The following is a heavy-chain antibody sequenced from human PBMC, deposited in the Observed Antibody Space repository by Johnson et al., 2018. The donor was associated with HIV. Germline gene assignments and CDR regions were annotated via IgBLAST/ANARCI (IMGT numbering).Heavy chain of an antibody. CDR2: INWNSDSI. CDR1: GFTFDDYV. Sequence: VQLVESGGGVVQPGRSLRLSCAASGFTFDDYVMHWVRQAPGKGLEWVSGINWNSDSIGYADSVKGRFTISRDNSKNTLYLQMNSLRAEDTALYYCARDGTTGPSGDAFDIWGQGTMVTVSS. D-gene: IGHD4-17*01. V-gene: IGHV3-9*01. J-gene: IGHJ3*02. CDR3: ARDGTTGPSGDAFDI.